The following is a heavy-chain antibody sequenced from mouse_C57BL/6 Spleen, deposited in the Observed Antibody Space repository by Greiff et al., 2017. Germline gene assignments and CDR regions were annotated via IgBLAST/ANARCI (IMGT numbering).Heavy chain of an antibody. V-gene: IGHV1-69*01. D-gene: IGHD1-3*01. Sequence: QVQLQQPGAELVMPGASVKLSCKASGYTFTSYWMHWVKQRPGQGLEWIGEIDPSDSYTNYNQKFKGKSTLTVDKSSSTAYMQLSSLTSEDSAVYYCARVAPYAMDYWGQGTSVTVSS. CDR3: ARVAPYAMDY. CDR2: IDPSDSYT. CDR1: GYTFTSYW. J-gene: IGHJ4*01.